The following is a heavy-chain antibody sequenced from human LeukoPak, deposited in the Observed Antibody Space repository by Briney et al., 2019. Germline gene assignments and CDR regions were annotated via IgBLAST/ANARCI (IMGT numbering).Heavy chain of an antibody. CDR1: GGSLRTYY. J-gene: IGHJ4*02. D-gene: IGHD6-19*01. CDR2: IYYSGST. CDR3: ARHPSAVAGKTFDC. V-gene: IGHV4-59*08. Sequence: SETLSLTCTVSGGSLRTYYWSWIRQPPGKGLEWIGYIYYSGSTNYNPSLKSRVTISVGTSNNQFSLKLSSVTAADTAVYYCARHPSAVAGKTFDCWGQGTLVTVSS.